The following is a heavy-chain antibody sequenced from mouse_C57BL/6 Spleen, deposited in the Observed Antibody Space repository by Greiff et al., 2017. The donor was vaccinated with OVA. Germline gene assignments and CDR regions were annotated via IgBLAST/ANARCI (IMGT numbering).Heavy chain of an antibody. CDR3: ARGSGNAMDY. V-gene: IGHV1-76*01. CDR2: IYPGSGNT. CDR1: GYTFTDYY. J-gene: IGHJ4*01. Sequence: VKLVESGAELVRPGASVKLSCKASGYTFTDYYINWVKQRPGQGLEWIARIYPGSGNTYYNEKFKGKATLTAEKSTSTAYMQLSSLTSEDSAVYFCARGSGNAMDYWGQGTSVTVSS.